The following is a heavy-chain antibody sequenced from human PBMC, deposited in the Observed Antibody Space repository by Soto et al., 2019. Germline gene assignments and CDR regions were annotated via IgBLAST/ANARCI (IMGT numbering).Heavy chain of an antibody. D-gene: IGHD6-25*01. Sequence: EVQLLESGGGLVQPGGSLRLSCAASGFTFGNYAMSWVRQAPGKGLEWVSGITGGGGSTNYADPVKGRFTISRDNSWNMLYLQLNSVRAEDTAVYYCAKLLAAAASWDVFDIWGQGTMVTVSS. V-gene: IGHV3-23*01. J-gene: IGHJ3*02. CDR3: AKLLAAAASWDVFDI. CDR2: ITGGGGST. CDR1: GFTFGNYA.